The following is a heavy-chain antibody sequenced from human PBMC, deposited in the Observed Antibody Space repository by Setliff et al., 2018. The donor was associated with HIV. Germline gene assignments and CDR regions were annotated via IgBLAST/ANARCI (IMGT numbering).Heavy chain of an antibody. D-gene: IGHD3-22*01. V-gene: IGHV4-39*02. CDR2: IYYSGST. CDR1: GGSISSGRYY. CDR3: ARSGLTYYYDSSGYWD. Sequence: SETLSLTCTVSGGSISSGRYYWGWIRQPPGKELEWIGSIYYSGSTYYNPSLKSRVTISVDTSKNHFSLKLSSVTAADTAVYYCARSGLTYYYDSSGYWDWGQGTQVTVSS. J-gene: IGHJ4*02.